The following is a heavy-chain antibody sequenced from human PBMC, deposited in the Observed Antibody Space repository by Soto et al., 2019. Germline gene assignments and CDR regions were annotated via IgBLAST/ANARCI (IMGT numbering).Heavy chain of an antibody. CDR2: ISYDGSNK. D-gene: IGHD3-16*01. J-gene: IGHJ3*02. V-gene: IGHV3-30*18. CDR1: GFTFSSYG. Sequence: QVQLVESGGGVVQPGRSLRLSCAASGFTFSSYGMHWVRQAPGKGLEWVAVISYDGSNKYYADSVKGRFTISRDNSKNTLYLQMNSLRAEDTAVYYCAKDHGGLPTDIWGQGTMVTVSS. CDR3: AKDHGGLPTDI.